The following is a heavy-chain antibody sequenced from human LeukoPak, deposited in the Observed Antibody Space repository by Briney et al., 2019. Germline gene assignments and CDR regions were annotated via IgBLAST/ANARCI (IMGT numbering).Heavy chain of an antibody. CDR2: IKLDGSEK. CDR1: GFTFSSYA. Sequence: GGSLRLSCAASGFTFSSYAMSWVRQAPGKGLEWVANIKLDGSEKNYVDSVKGRFTISRDNTKNSLYLQMNSLRVEDTAVFYCARDQYDTWSRRGNFDSWGQGTLVIVSS. CDR3: ARDQYDTWSRRGNFDS. J-gene: IGHJ4*02. V-gene: IGHV3-7*03. D-gene: IGHD3-3*01.